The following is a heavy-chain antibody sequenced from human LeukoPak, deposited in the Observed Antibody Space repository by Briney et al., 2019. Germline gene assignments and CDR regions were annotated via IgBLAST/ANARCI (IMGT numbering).Heavy chain of an antibody. CDR3: ARVDGDYDY. J-gene: IGHJ4*02. Sequence: GASLRLSCAASGFTFSSYAMSWVRQAPGKGLEWVAVISYDGSNKYYADSVKGRFTISRDNSKNTLYLQMNSLRAEDTAVYYCARVDGDYDYWGQGTLVTVSS. CDR1: GFTFSSYA. V-gene: IGHV3-30*03. D-gene: IGHD4-17*01. CDR2: ISYDGSNK.